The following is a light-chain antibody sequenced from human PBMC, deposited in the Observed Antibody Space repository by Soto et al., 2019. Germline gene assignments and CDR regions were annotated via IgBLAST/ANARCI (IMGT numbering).Light chain of an antibody. CDR1: QGISSW. CDR3: QQGYRFPLT. J-gene: IGKJ4*01. V-gene: IGKV1-12*01. Sequence: DIQMTQSPSSVSASVGDRVTITCRASQGISSWLAWYQLKPGKPPKVLISIVSRLQSGVPSRFSGSASETGFTLTISSLQPEDFGTYFCQQGYRFPLTFGGGTKVDIK. CDR2: IVS.